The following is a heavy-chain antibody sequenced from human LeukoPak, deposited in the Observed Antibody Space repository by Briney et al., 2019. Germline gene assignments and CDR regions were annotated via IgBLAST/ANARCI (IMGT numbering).Heavy chain of an antibody. Sequence: PSETLSLTCAVYGGSFSGYYWSWIREPPGKGLEWIGEINHSGSTNYNPSLKSRVTISVDTSKNQFSLKLSSVTAADTAVYYCARGKWFGIDPWGQGTLVTVSS. CDR3: ARGKWFGIDP. CDR2: INHSGST. CDR1: GGSFSGYY. J-gene: IGHJ5*02. V-gene: IGHV4-34*01. D-gene: IGHD3-10*01.